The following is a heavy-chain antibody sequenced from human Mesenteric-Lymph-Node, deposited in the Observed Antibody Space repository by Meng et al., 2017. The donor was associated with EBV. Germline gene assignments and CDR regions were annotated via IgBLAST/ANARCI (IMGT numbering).Heavy chain of an antibody. CDR2: VIHSGNT. CDR1: GDSVRAYY. D-gene: IGHD3-16*01. CDR3: ATGWGKANY. V-gene: IGHV4-34*12. Sequence: QGQLREWGGWLLKPSETLSPTCDVYGDSVRAYYWRWVRQPPGRGLEWIGDVIHSGNTSYSPSLKSRVTISVDTSKRQFSLKLRSMTAADTAVYYCATGWGKANYWGQGTLVTVSS. J-gene: IGHJ4*02.